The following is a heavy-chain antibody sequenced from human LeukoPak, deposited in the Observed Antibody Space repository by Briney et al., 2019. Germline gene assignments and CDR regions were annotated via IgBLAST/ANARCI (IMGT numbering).Heavy chain of an antibody. Sequence: ASVKVSCKASGGTFSSYAISWVRQAPGQGLEWMGRIIPILGIANYAQKFQGRVTITADKSTSTAYMELSSLRSEDTAVYYCARGCSSTSCYYYYGMDVWGQGTTVTVSS. J-gene: IGHJ6*02. CDR2: IIPILGIA. CDR1: GGTFSSYA. CDR3: ARGCSSTSCYYYYGMDV. V-gene: IGHV1-69*04. D-gene: IGHD2-2*01.